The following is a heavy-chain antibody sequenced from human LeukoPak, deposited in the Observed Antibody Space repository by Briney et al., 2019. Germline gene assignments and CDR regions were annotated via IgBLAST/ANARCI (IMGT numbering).Heavy chain of an antibody. CDR1: GFTFSSYG. D-gene: IGHD6-13*01. CDR3: AKQRGYSSSWYFADY. V-gene: IGHV3-30*18. CDR2: ISYDGSNK. J-gene: IGHJ4*02. Sequence: PGGSLRFSCAASGFTFSSYGMHWVPQAPGKGLEWVAVISYDGSNKYYADSVKGRFTISRDNSKNTLYLQMNSLRAEDTAVYYCAKQRGYSSSWYFADYWGQGTLVTVSS.